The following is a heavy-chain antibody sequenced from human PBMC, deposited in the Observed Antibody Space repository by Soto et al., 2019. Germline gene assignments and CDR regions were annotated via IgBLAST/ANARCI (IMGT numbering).Heavy chain of an antibody. Sequence: GGSLRLSCAASGFTFSSYAMSWVRQAPGKGLEWVSAISGSGGSTYYADSVKGRFTISRDNSKSTLYLQMNSLRAEDTTVYYCAKDRYSYGWLAFDIWGQGTMVTVSS. CDR3: AKDRYSYGWLAFDI. D-gene: IGHD5-18*01. CDR1: GFTFSSYA. CDR2: ISGSGGST. V-gene: IGHV3-23*01. J-gene: IGHJ3*02.